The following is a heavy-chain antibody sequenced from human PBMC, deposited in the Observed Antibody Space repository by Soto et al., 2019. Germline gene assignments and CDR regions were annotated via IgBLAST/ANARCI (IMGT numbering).Heavy chain of an antibody. CDR2: IIPVLATT. D-gene: IGHD6-6*01. Sequence: QVQLVQSGADVKKPGSSVKVSCKASGDTFSRSTISWVRQAPVQGLEWMGGIIPVLATTNYAQKFQGRLTITADESTTTAYMELSSLRSEDTAVYYCARLRSTSAERKMDVWGQGTTVTVSS. CDR1: GDTFSRST. V-gene: IGHV1-69*01. J-gene: IGHJ6*02. CDR3: ARLRSTSAERKMDV.